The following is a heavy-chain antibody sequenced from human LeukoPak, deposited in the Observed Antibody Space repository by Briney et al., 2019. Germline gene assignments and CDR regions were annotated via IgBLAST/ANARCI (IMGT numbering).Heavy chain of an antibody. V-gene: IGHV3-23*01. D-gene: IGHD5-18*01. Sequence: PGGSLRLSYAASGFTFSNYAMSWVRQAPGKGLEWVSTISGSVGSTYYGDSVKGRFTISRDNSQNTQYLQMNSLRAEDTAVYYCARAGYRYAYDYWGQGTLVTVSS. CDR3: ARAGYRYAYDY. CDR1: GFTFSNYA. CDR2: ISGSVGST. J-gene: IGHJ4*02.